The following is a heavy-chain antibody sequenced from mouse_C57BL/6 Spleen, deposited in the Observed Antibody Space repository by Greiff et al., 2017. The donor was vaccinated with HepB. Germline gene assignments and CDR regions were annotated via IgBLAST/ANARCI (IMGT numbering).Heavy chain of an antibody. V-gene: IGHV14-4*01. CDR2: IDPENGDT. CDR1: GFNIKDDY. J-gene: IGHJ4*01. D-gene: IGHD2-5*01. CDR3: TTKIDSNGYAMDY. Sequence: EVQLQQSGAELVRPGASVKLSCTASGFNIKDDYMHWVKQRPEQGLEWIGWIDPENGDTEYASKFQGKATITADTSSNTAYLQLSSLTSEDTAVYYCTTKIDSNGYAMDYWGQGTSVTVSS.